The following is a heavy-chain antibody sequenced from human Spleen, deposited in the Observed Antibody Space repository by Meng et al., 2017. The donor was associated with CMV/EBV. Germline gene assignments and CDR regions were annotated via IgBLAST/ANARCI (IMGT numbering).Heavy chain of an antibody. CDR1: GFTFSSYS. Sequence: GGSLRLSCAASGFTFSSYSMNWVRQAPGKGLEWVSSISSSSSYIYYADSVKGRFTISRDNAKNSLYLQMNSLRAEDTAVYYCARDLTIFGVVIIPGAFDIWGQGTMVTVSS. CDR3: ARDLTIFGVVIIPGAFDI. D-gene: IGHD3-3*01. J-gene: IGHJ3*02. V-gene: IGHV3-21*01. CDR2: ISSSSSYI.